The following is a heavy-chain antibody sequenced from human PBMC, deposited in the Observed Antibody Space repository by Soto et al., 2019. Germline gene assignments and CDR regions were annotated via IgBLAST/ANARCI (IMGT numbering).Heavy chain of an antibody. CDR2: ISSTTNYI. CDR1: VFTFTRYS. Sequence: GWSLRLSCAASVFTFTRYSMNWVRQAPGKGLEWVSSISSTTNYIYYADSMKGRFTVSRDNAKNSVYLEMNSLSAEDTAVYYCARESEDLTSNFDYWGQGTLVTVSS. V-gene: IGHV3-21*01. CDR3: ARESEDLTSNFDY. J-gene: IGHJ4*02.